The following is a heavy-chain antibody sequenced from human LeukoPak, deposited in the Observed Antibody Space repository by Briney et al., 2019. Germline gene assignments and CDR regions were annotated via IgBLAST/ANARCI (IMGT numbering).Heavy chain of an antibody. J-gene: IGHJ1*01. D-gene: IGHD3-22*01. Sequence: GGSLRLSCAASGFTFSSYWMHWVRQAPGKGQVWVSRIKSDGSTRYADSVKGRFTISRDNAKNTASLQMNSLRAEDTGVYYCARAPSEIGGYYPEYFRHWGQGTLVTVSP. CDR1: GFTFSSYW. CDR3: ARAPSEIGGYYPEYFRH. CDR2: IKSDGST. V-gene: IGHV3-74*01.